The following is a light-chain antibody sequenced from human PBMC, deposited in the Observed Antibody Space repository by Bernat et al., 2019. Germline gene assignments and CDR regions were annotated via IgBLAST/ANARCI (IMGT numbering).Light chain of an antibody. J-gene: IGLJ3*02. CDR1: SSNIGAGYD. Sequence: QSVLTQPPSVSSAPGQRVAISCTGSSSNIGAGYDVQWYQHLPGTAPKLLIHGNSNRPSGVPDRFSGSKSGTSASLAITGLRAEDEGDYYCQSYDSSLGGLVFGRGTKPTVL. CDR3: QSYDSSLGGLV. CDR2: GNS. V-gene: IGLV1-40*01.